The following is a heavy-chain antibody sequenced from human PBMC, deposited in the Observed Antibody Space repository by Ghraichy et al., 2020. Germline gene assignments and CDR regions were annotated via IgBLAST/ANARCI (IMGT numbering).Heavy chain of an antibody. D-gene: IGHD2/OR15-2a*01. V-gene: IGHV3-23*01. CDR1: GFRFSSYA. Sequence: GGSLRLSCATSGFRFSSYAMTWVRQAPGKGLEWVSAISGSGGTMYHADSMKGRFTISRDNYKRTLYLHMNSLRPEDTGIYYCAKDSFPTSKCWFDPWGQGTLVIVSS. CDR2: ISGSGGTM. J-gene: IGHJ5*02. CDR3: AKDSFPTSKCWFDP.